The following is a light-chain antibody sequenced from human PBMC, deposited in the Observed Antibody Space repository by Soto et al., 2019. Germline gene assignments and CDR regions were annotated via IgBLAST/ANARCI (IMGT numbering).Light chain of an antibody. J-gene: IGKJ2*01. CDR1: QSVSSN. V-gene: IGKV3-15*01. CDR2: GAS. Sequence: EIVMTQSPATLSVSSGERATLSCRASQSVSSNLAWYQQKHGQAPRLLIYGASTRATGIPARFSGSGSGTEFTLTISSLHSEDFAVYYCQQYNNWPPLYTFGQGTKVDIK. CDR3: QQYNNWPPLYT.